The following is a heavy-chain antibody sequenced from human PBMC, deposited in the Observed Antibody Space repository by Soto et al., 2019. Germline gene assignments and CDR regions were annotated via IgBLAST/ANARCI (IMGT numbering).Heavy chain of an antibody. V-gene: IGHV3-23*01. CDR1: GFTFNSYA. J-gene: IGHJ4*02. CDR2: ITGSGGDT. Sequence: GSLRLSCAASGFTFNSYAMGWVRQAPAKGLEWISAITGSGGDTYHAASVRGRFTISRDNSNNMLFMQMNSLRAEDSAVYYCAKGSANVSPYYFDFWAQGTLVTVSS. CDR3: AKGSANVSPYYFDF.